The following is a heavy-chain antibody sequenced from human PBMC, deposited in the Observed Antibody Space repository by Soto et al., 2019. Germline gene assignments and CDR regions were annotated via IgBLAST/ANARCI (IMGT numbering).Heavy chain of an antibody. V-gene: IGHV3-23*01. Sequence: PVGSLRLSCAASGFTFSNYAMTWVRQAPGKGLEWVSAISSGGTYTDYADSVKGRFTLSRDNSKNMVYLQMHSLRAEDTAVYHCAKESSGYNYGFYNYFDYWGQGTRVTVSS. CDR1: GFTFSNYA. D-gene: IGHD5-18*01. CDR2: ISSGGTYT. CDR3: AKESSGYNYGFYNYFDY. J-gene: IGHJ4*02.